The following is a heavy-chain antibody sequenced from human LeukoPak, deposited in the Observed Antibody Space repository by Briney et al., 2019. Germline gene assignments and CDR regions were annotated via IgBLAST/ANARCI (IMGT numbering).Heavy chain of an antibody. CDR2: IYYSGST. Sequence: SETLSLTCTASGGSISSSSYYWGWIRQPPGKGLEWIGSIYYSGSTYYNPSLKSRVTISVDTSKNQFSLKLSSVTAADTAVYYCARHSKGWFDPWGQGTLVIVSS. CDR3: ARHSKGWFDP. CDR1: GGSISSSSYY. V-gene: IGHV4-39*01. J-gene: IGHJ5*02.